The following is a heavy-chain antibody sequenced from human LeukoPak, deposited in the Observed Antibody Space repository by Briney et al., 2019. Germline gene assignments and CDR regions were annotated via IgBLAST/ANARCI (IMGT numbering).Heavy chain of an antibody. V-gene: IGHV3-9*01. J-gene: IGHJ6*03. CDR1: GFTFSSYG. CDR2: ISWNSGSI. CDR3: AKDIDASYYYYYMDV. Sequence: GGSLRLSCAASGFTFSSYGMSWVRQAPGKGLEWVSGISWNSGSIGYADSVKGRFTISRDNAKNSLYLQMNSLRAEDTALYYCAKDIDASYYYYYMDVWGKGTTVTISS. D-gene: IGHD5-24*01.